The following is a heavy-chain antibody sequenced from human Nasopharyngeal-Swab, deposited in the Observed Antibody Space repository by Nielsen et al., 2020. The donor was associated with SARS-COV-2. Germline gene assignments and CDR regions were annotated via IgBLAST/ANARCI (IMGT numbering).Heavy chain of an antibody. V-gene: IGHV4-39*02. Sequence: SETLSLTCTVSGGSISSRSYYWGWIRQPPGKGLEWIGSIYYSGSTYYNPSLKSRVTISVDTSKNQFSLKLSSVTAADTAVYYCARDNQLNYYDSSGYYDWGQGTLVTVSS. CDR3: ARDNQLNYYDSSGYYD. CDR1: GGSISSRSYY. CDR2: IYYSGST. J-gene: IGHJ4*02. D-gene: IGHD3-22*01.